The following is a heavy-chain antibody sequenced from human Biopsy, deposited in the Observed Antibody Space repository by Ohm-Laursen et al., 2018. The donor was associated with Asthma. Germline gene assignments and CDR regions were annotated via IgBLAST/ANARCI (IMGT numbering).Heavy chain of an antibody. CDR1: GGTFNTYV. CDR2: INSVFGTA. D-gene: IGHD2-2*01. CDR3: ARKAGSCISRTCYSLDF. Sequence: SSVKVSCNTLGGTFNTYVIGWVRQAPGQGLEWMGGINSVFGTATYPQKFQDRVTITADDSTSTVYMELSSLRSEDTAVYYCARKAGSCISRTCYSLDFWGQGTLVTVSS. V-gene: IGHV1-69*01. J-gene: IGHJ4*02.